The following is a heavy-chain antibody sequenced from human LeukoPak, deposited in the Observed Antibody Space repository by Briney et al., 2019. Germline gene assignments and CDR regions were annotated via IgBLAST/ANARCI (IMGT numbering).Heavy chain of an antibody. CDR2: IYYSGST. CDR3: AREECSSSSCPYYYGMDV. D-gene: IGHD2-2*01. CDR1: GASIGSSSNYY. Sequence: SENLSLTCTVSGASIGSSSNYYWGWIRQPPGKELEWIGSIYYSGSTYYSPSLKSRVTISLDTSNNQFSLRLSSVTAADTAVYYCAREECSSSSCPYYYGMDVWGQGTTVTVSS. V-gene: IGHV4-39*07. J-gene: IGHJ6*02.